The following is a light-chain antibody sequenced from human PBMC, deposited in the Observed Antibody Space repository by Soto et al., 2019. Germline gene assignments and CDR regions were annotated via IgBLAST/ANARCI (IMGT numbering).Light chain of an antibody. J-gene: IGKJ1*01. CDR2: GAS. V-gene: IGKV3-15*01. Sequence: MVMTQSPATLSVSPGEGATLSCRASQSIGDNLAWYQQKPGQPPRLLIYGASTRAAGAPARFSGSGSGTEFTRTISSLQSEDFAVYYCQHHDNWPWTFGQGTKVEIK. CDR3: QHHDNWPWT. CDR1: QSIGDN.